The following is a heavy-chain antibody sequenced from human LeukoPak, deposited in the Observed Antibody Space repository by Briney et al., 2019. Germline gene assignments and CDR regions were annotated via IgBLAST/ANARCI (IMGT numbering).Heavy chain of an antibody. CDR1: GGSFSGYY. V-gene: IGHV4-34*01. J-gene: IGHJ4*02. CDR2: INHSGST. D-gene: IGHD2-2*01. CDR3: ARRGYCSSTSCFSFDY. Sequence: SETLSLTCAVYGGSFSGYYWSWIRQPPGKGLEWIGEINHSGSTNYNPSLKSRVTISVDTSKNQFSLKLSSVTAADTAVYYCARRGYCSSTSCFSFDYWGQGTLVTVSS.